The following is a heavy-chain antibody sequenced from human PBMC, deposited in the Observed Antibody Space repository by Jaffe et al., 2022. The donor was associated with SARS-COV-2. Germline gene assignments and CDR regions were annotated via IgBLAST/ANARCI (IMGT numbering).Heavy chain of an antibody. CDR3: SRLFSDNGDYVSDY. D-gene: IGHD4-17*01. CDR1: GFTFGAYS. Sequence: EVQLVESGGGLTQPGRSLRLSCITSGFTFGAYSMSWFRQAPGRGLEWVGVIRSKAYSRTTEYAASVKDRFTISRDDSKNIAFLQMNSLRTEDTAVYYCSRLFSDNGDYVSDYWGQGTLVTVSS. V-gene: IGHV3-49*03. J-gene: IGHJ4*02. CDR2: IRSKAYSRTT.